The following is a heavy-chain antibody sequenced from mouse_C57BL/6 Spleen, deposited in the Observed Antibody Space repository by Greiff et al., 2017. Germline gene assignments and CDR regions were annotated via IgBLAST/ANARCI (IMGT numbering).Heavy chain of an antibody. CDR1: GYTFTSYW. D-gene: IGHD1-1*01. Sequence: QVQLQQPGAELVRPGSSVKLSCKASGYTFTSYWMHWVKQRPIQGLEWIGNIDPSDSETHYNQKFKDKATLTVDKSSSTAYMQLSSLTSEDSAVYYCARSPHMYYGSSYGYFDVWGTGTTVTVSS. CDR3: ARSPHMYYGSSYGYFDV. CDR2: IDPSDSET. V-gene: IGHV1-52*01. J-gene: IGHJ1*03.